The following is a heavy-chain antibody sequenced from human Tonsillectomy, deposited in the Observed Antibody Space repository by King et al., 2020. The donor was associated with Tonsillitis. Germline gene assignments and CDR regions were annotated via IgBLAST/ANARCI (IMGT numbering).Heavy chain of an antibody. J-gene: IGHJ4*02. Sequence: VQLVESGGGLVKPGGSLRLSCAASGFTFSNAWMSWVRQAPGKGLEWVGRIKSKTDGGTTDYAEPVKGRFTISRDDSKNTLYLQMNSLKTEDTAVYYCTTDGGGGFWSGHYYFDYWGQGTLVTVSS. D-gene: IGHD3-3*01. CDR3: TTDGGGGFWSGHYYFDY. CDR2: IKSKTDGGTT. CDR1: GFTFSNAW. V-gene: IGHV3-15*01.